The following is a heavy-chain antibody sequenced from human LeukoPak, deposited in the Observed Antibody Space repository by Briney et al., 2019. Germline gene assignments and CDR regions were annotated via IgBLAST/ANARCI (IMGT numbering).Heavy chain of an antibody. D-gene: IGHD6-25*01. J-gene: IGHJ4*02. Sequence: PGGSLRLSCAASGFTFSSYSMNWVRQAPGKGLEWVSYISSSSSTIYYADSVKGRFTISRGNAKNSLYLQMNSLRAEDTAVYYCARVAGSIAAAGDYWGQGTLVTVSS. CDR3: ARVAGSIAAAGDY. CDR1: GFTFSSYS. V-gene: IGHV3-48*01. CDR2: ISSSSSTI.